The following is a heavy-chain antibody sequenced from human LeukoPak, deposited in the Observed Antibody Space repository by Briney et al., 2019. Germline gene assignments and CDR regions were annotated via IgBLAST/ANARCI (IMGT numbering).Heavy chain of an antibody. CDR1: GGSFSTYY. Sequence: SETLSLTCAVYGGSFSTYYWSWIRQPPGKGLEWIGEINHSGSTNYNPSLKSRVTISVDTSKNQFSLKLSSVTAADTAVYYCARGTRAVWPVTVNWFYPWGQGTLVTVSS. J-gene: IGHJ5*02. V-gene: IGHV4-34*01. CDR2: INHSGST. CDR3: ARGTRAVWPVTVNWFYP. D-gene: IGHD4-17*01.